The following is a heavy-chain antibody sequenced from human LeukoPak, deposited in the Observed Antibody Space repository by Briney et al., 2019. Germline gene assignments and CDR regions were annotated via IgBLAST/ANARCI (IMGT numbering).Heavy chain of an antibody. CDR3: ARGYDSSGYYPNIYFDY. CDR2: IYYSGST. D-gene: IGHD3-22*01. Sequence: PSETLSLTCTVSGYSISSGYYWGWIRQPPGKGLEWIGSIYYSGSTYYNPSLKSRVTISVDTSKNQFSLKLSSVTAADTAVYYCARGYDSSGYYPNIYFDYWGQGTLVTVSS. J-gene: IGHJ4*02. CDR1: GYSISSGYY. V-gene: IGHV4-38-2*02.